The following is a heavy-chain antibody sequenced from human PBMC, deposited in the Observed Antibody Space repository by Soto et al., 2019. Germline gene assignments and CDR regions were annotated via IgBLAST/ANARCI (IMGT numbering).Heavy chain of an antibody. V-gene: IGHV4-39*01. CDR2: IYYSGST. Sequence: QLQLQESGPGLVKPSETLSLTCTVSGGSISSSSYYWGWIRQPPGKGLEWIGSIYYSGSTYYNPSLKSRVTISVDTSKNQFSLKLSSVTAADTAVYYCASLVVRYYFDYWGQGTLVTVSS. D-gene: IGHD3-22*01. J-gene: IGHJ4*02. CDR3: ASLVVRYYFDY. CDR1: GGSISSSSYY.